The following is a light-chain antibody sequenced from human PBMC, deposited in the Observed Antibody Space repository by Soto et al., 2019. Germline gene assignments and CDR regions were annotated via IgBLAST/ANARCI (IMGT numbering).Light chain of an antibody. CDR1: SSDVGGSNY. J-gene: IGLJ1*01. V-gene: IGLV2-14*01. Sequence: QSALTQPASVSGSPGQSITISCTGTSSDVGGSNYVSWFQQHPGKAPKLIIYEVSNRPSGVSNRFSGSKSGNTASLTISGLQAEDEADYYCSSYTNSGVFGTGTKLTVL. CDR3: SSYTNSGV. CDR2: EVS.